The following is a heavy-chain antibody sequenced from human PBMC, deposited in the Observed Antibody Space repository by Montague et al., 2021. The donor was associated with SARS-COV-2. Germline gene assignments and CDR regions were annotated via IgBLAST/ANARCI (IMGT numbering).Heavy chain of an antibody. J-gene: IGHJ4*03. CDR3: ARQLPSYCATNKCYPYYLDG. CDR2: ISYTGRT. Sequence: SETLSLTCTVSGGSISSPAYYWGWIRQSPGKGLEWIGSISYTGRTYYNPSLRSRVSFSMDTSKNHFSLSLSSVTVADTAVYFCARQLPSYCATNKCYPYYLDGWGQGARVTVSS. V-gene: IGHV4-39*01. D-gene: IGHD2-8*01. CDR1: GGSISSPAYY.